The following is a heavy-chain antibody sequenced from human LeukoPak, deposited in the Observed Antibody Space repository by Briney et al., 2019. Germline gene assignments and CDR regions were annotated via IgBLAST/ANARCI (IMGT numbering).Heavy chain of an antibody. CDR3: ARGGYSKNYYYYGMDV. Sequence: PGGSLRFSCAASGFTFSSYWMSWVRQAPGKGLEWVANIKQDGSEKYYVDSVKGRFTISRDNAKNSLYLQMNSLRAEDTAVYYCARGGYSKNYYYYGMDVWGQGTTVTVSS. D-gene: IGHD4-4*01. J-gene: IGHJ6*02. V-gene: IGHV3-7*01. CDR2: IKQDGSEK. CDR1: GFTFSSYW.